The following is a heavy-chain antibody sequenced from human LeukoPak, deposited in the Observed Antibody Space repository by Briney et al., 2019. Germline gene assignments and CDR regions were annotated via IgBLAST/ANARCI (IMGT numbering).Heavy chain of an antibody. CDR2: IYSGGST. CDR3: AREGYCSGGSCYS. Sequence: GGSLRLSCAASGFTVSSNYMSWVRQAPGKGLEWVSVIYSGGSTYYADSVKGRFTISRDNSKNTLYLQMNSLRAEDTAVYYCAREGYCSGGSCYSWGQGTLVTVSS. J-gene: IGHJ4*02. CDR1: GFTVSSNY. V-gene: IGHV3-66*01. D-gene: IGHD2-15*01.